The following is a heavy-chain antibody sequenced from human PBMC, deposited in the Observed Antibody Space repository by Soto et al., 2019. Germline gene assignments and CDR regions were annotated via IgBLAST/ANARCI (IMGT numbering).Heavy chain of an antibody. V-gene: IGHV3-15*01. D-gene: IGHD2-2*01. CDR1: GFTFSNAW. Sequence: GGSLRLSCAASGFTFSNAWMSWVRQAPGKGLEWVGRIKSKTDGGTTDYAAPVKGRFTISRDDSKNTLYLQMNSLKTDDTAVYYCTTWDCSSTSCYVSDYYYMDVWGKGTTVTVSS. CDR2: IKSKTDGGTT. CDR3: TTWDCSSTSCYVSDYYYMDV. J-gene: IGHJ6*03.